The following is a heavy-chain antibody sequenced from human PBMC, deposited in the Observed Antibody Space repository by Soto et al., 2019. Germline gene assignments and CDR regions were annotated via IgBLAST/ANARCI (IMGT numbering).Heavy chain of an antibody. D-gene: IGHD3-9*01. Sequence: QVQLEESGGGVVQPGRSLRLSCAASGFTISSYGMHWVRQAPGKGLEWVAVISYDGSNKYYADSVKGRFTISRDNSKNTLYLQMNSLRAEDTAVYYCAKGTQSRYFDCPNDYFDYWGQGTLVTAS. V-gene: IGHV3-30*18. CDR2: ISYDGSNK. CDR3: AKGTQSRYFDCPNDYFDY. J-gene: IGHJ4*02. CDR1: GFTISSYG.